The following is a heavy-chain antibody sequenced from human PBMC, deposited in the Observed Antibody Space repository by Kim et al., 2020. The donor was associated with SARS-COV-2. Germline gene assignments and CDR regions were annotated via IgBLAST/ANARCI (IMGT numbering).Heavy chain of an antibody. V-gene: IGHV3-7*04. Sequence: GERNDVDHVKGRFTISRDNAKNSLFLHMDSLRVEDTAVYYCAGAISGSWSYWGQGTLVTVSS. D-gene: IGHD3-10*01. CDR3: AGAISGSWSY. CDR2: GER. J-gene: IGHJ4*02.